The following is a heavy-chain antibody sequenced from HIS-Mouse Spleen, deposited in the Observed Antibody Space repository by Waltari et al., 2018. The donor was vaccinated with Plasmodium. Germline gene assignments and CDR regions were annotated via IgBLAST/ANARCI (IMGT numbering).Heavy chain of an antibody. J-gene: IGHJ4*02. CDR3: ASFTPIAAAGKTSDY. CDR2: INHSGST. V-gene: IGHV4-34*01. CDR1: GGSFSGYY. Sequence: QVQLQQWGAGLLKPSETLSLTCAVYGGSFSGYYWSWIRQPPGKGLEWIGEINHSGSTNYNPSLKSRVTISVDTSKNQFSLKLSSVTTADTAVYYCASFTPIAAAGKTSDYWGQGTLVTVSS. D-gene: IGHD6-13*01.